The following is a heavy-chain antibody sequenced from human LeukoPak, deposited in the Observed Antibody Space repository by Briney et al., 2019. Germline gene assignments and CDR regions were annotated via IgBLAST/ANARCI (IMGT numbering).Heavy chain of an antibody. CDR3: ARGKEVITMLRGLKPGYYFDY. J-gene: IGHJ4*02. D-gene: IGHD3-10*01. Sequence: SETLSLTCTVPGGSISSSSYYWGWIRQPPGKGLEWIGSIYYIGSTYYNPSLKSRVTISVDTSNNQFSLKLSSVTAADTAVYYCARGKEVITMLRGLKPGYYFDYWGQGTLVTVSS. CDR2: IYYIGST. CDR1: GGSISSSSYY. V-gene: IGHV4-39*07.